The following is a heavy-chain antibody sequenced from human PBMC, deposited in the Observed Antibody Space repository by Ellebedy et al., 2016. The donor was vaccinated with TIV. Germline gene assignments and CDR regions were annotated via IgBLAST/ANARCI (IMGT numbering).Heavy chain of an antibody. CDR2: INAGNGHT. CDR3: ARDPEGAYYYGSAKFDY. CDR1: GYTSTSHI. Sequence: ASVKVSXXASGYTSTSHIIHWVRQAPGQRLEWLGWINAGNGHTKYSQKFQGRVTITRDTSASTVYVEMSSLRSEDTAVFYCARDPEGAYYYGSAKFDYWGQGTLVTVSS. V-gene: IGHV1-3*01. D-gene: IGHD3-10*01. J-gene: IGHJ4*02.